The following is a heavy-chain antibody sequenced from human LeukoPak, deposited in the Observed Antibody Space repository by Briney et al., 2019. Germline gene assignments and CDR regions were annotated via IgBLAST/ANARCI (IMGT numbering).Heavy chain of an antibody. J-gene: IGHJ3*02. D-gene: IGHD3-10*01. CDR1: GGSFSGYY. CDR2: INHSGST. V-gene: IGHV4-34*01. CDR3: ARPSITMPDGAFDI. Sequence: SETLSLTCAVYGGSFSGYYWSWIRQPPGKGLEWIGEINHSGSTNYNPSLKSRVTISVDTSKNQFSLKLSSVTAADTAVYYCARPSITMPDGAFDIWGQGTMVTVSS.